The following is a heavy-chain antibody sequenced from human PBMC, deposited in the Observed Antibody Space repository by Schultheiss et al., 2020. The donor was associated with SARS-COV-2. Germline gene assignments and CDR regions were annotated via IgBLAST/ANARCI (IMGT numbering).Heavy chain of an antibody. J-gene: IGHJ6*02. CDR2: INPNSGGT. CDR1: GYTFTGYY. V-gene: IGHV1-2*02. D-gene: IGHD2-8*01. CDR3: ARDCTNADTTRDYYYYGMDV. Sequence: ASVKVSCKASGYTFTGYYMHWVRQAPGQGLEWMGWINPNSGGTNYAQKFQGRVTMTRDTSISTAYMELSSLRSEDTAVYYCARDCTNADTTRDYYYYGMDVWGQGTTVTVSS.